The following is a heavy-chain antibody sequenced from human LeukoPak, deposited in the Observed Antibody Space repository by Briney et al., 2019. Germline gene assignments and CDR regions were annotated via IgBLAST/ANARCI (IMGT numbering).Heavy chain of an antibody. CDR3: ARKLWFANAPGSWLDP. J-gene: IGHJ5*02. D-gene: IGHD3-10*01. CDR2: IFHTGST. CDR1: GDSISSGAYS. V-gene: IGHV4-30-2*01. Sequence: SQTLSLTCVVSGDSISSGAYSWSWIRQPPGKGLEWIGYIFHTGSTFYNPSLKSRLTISVDNSKNQFSLRLSSVTAADTAVYYCARKLWFANAPGSWLDPWGQGTLVTVSS.